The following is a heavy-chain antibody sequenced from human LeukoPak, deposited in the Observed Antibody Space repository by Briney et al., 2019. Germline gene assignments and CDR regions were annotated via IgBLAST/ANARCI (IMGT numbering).Heavy chain of an antibody. J-gene: IGHJ4*02. CDR1: GGSFSGYY. CDR2: INHSGST. CDR3: ARVGSQGGDY. V-gene: IGHV4-34*01. Sequence: SETLSLTCAVYGGSFSGYYWSWIRQPPGKGLEWSGEINHSGSTNYNPSLKSRVTISVDTSKNQFSPKLSSVTAADTAVYYCARVGSQGGDYWGQGTLVTVSS. D-gene: IGHD3-10*01.